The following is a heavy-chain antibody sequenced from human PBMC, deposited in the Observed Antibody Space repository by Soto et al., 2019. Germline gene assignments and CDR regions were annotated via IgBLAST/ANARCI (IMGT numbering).Heavy chain of an antibody. D-gene: IGHD3-22*01. V-gene: IGHV5-51*01. CDR3: ATAYVYDFENSNYYRDAFDI. CDR1: GYSFSFYW. Sequence: VESRKISCKASGYSFSFYWIGWVRQLPGKGLELMAIMYPDDSDIRYSPSFEAHVTISADKSTSTAFLQWSSLKASDTAMYYCATAYVYDFENSNYYRDAFDIWGQGTLVTVSS. CDR2: MYPDDSDI. J-gene: IGHJ3*02.